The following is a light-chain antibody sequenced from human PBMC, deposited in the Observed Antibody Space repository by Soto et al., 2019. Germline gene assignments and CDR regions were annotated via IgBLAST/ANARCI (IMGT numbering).Light chain of an antibody. Sequence: QSVLTQPASVSGSPGQSITISCTGTSSDVGVYNYVSWYQQHPGKAPKLMIYDVSNRPSGVSNRFSGSKSGNTASLTISGLQAEDEAEYYCSSYTSSSTHVVFGGGTKVTVL. CDR2: DVS. CDR1: SSDVGVYNY. V-gene: IGLV2-14*01. J-gene: IGLJ2*01. CDR3: SSYTSSSTHVV.